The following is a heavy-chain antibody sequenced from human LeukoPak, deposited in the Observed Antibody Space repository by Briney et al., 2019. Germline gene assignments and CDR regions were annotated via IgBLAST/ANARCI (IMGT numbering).Heavy chain of an antibody. CDR2: ISGSGGST. CDR1: GFTFSSHA. Sequence: GGSLRLSCAASGFTFSSHAMNWVRQAPGKGLEWVSLISGSGGSTDYSDSVKGRFTISRDNSNNTLYLQMNSLRAEDTAVYYCAKPNRLAPRYHFDYWGQGTLVTVSS. J-gene: IGHJ4*02. V-gene: IGHV3-23*01. D-gene: IGHD3-9*01. CDR3: AKPNRLAPRYHFDY.